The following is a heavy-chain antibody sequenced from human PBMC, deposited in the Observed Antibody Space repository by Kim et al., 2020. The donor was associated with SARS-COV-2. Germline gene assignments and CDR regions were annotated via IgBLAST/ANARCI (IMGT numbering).Heavy chain of an antibody. CDR2: IIPIFGTA. CDR3: ARYPGDYYDSSGYYYDY. D-gene: IGHD3-22*01. Sequence: SVKVSCKASGGTFSSYAISWVRQAPGQGLEWMGGIIPIFGTANYAQKFQGRVTITADESTSTAYMELSSLRSEDTAVYYCARYPGDYYDSSGYYYDYWGQGTLVTVSS. J-gene: IGHJ4*02. CDR1: GGTFSSYA. V-gene: IGHV1-69*13.